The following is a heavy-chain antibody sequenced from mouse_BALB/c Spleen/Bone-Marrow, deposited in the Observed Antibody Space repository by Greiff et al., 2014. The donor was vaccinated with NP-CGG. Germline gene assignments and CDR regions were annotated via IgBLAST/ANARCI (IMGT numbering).Heavy chain of an antibody. CDR3: SRVTTATGVDY. CDR1: GFTFSSYA. CDR2: ISSGGST. Sequence: EVQRVESGGGLVKPGGSLKLSCAASGFTFSSYAMSWVRQTPEKRLEWVASISSGGSTYYPDSKKGRYAISRDGARNSLYLQMSSRRSEDTAMDYCSRVTTATGVDYWGQGTSVTVSS. D-gene: IGHD1-2*01. J-gene: IGHJ4*01. V-gene: IGHV5-6-5*01.